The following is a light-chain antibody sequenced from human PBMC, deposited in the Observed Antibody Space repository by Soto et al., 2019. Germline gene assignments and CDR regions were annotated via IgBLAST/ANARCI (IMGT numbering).Light chain of an antibody. CDR1: QRVLYSSNNKNY. J-gene: IGKJ5*01. CDR2: WAS. CDR3: QQYYSPPRIT. V-gene: IGKV4-1*01. Sequence: DIVMTQSPDSLAVSLGERATINCKSSQRVLYSSNNKNYLAWYQQKPGQPPKMLIYWASTRESGVPDRFSGSGSGTDFTLTISSLQAEDVAVYYSQQYYSPPRITFGQGTRLEIK.